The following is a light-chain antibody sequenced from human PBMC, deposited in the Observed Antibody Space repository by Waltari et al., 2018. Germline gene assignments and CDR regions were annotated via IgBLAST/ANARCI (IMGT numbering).Light chain of an antibody. CDR3: SSLTNSNTWL. J-gene: IGLJ3*02. Sequence: QSALTQPASVSASPGQSITIPCPGTTSDVGGYDHVSWYQHHPGKAPNLMIYEASNRPSGVSNRFSGSKSGNTASLTISGLQAEDEADYYCSSLTNSNTWLFGGGTKLTVL. V-gene: IGLV2-14*01. CDR2: EAS. CDR1: TSDVGGYDH.